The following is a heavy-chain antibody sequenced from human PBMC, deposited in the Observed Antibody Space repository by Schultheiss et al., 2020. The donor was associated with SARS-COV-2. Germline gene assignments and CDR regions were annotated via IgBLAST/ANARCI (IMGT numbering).Heavy chain of an antibody. CDR3: ARLLYDFWNGYPDY. J-gene: IGHJ4*02. CDR2: INHSGST. D-gene: IGHD3-3*01. Sequence: SETLSLTCTVSGGSISSYYWSWIRQPPGKGLEWIGEINHSGSTNYNPSLKSRVTISVDTSKNQFSLKLSSVTAADTAVYYCARLLYDFWNGYPDYWGQGTLVTVSS. V-gene: IGHV4-59*08. CDR1: GGSISSYY.